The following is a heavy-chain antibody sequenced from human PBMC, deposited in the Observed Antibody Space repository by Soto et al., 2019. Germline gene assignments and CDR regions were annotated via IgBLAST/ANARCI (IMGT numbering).Heavy chain of an antibody. CDR2: TYYRSKWYN. Sequence: XXTLSLTCAISGDSVSTNSATWDCLRQSPSRGLEWLGRTYYRSKWYNDYAVSVKGRITINPDTSNNQFSLQLKSVTPDDTAVYYCARLIGNSWLDSWGQGTLVTVPQ. CDR3: ARLIGNSWLDS. D-gene: IGHD2-8*01. V-gene: IGHV6-1*01. J-gene: IGHJ5*01. CDR1: GDSVSTNSAT.